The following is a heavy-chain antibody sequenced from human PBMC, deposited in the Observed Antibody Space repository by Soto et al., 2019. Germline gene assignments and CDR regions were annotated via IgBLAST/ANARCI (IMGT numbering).Heavy chain of an antibody. Sequence: VQLVESGGGLVNPGGSLRLSCAASGFTFRDAWMSWVRQAPGKGLEWVGRIKSKSAGGTTDYAAPVKGRFTISRDDSNNTLYLQMNSLKTEDTAVYYCVTDRFDSPVDSCGQGTLVTVSS. CDR2: IKSKSAGGTT. D-gene: IGHD3-10*01. J-gene: IGHJ4*02. V-gene: IGHV3-15*01. CDR1: GFTFRDAW. CDR3: VTDRFDSPVDS.